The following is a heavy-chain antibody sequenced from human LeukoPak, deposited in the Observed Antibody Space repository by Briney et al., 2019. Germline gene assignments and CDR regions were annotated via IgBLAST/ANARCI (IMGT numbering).Heavy chain of an antibody. D-gene: IGHD3-9*01. CDR3: ARGDILTGYPNSFDP. V-gene: IGHV4-30-2*01. CDR1: GGSISGGGYS. Sequence: PSETLSLTGAVSGGSISGGGYSWSWIRQPPGEGLGWIGYIYHSGSTYYNPSLKSRVTISVDRSKNQFSLKLNSVTAADTDVYYCARGDILTGYPNSFDPWGQGTLVTVSS. CDR2: IYHSGST. J-gene: IGHJ5*02.